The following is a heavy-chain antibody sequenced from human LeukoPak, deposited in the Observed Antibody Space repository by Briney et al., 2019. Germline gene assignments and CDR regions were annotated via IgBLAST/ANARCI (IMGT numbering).Heavy chain of an antibody. V-gene: IGHV1-2*02. CDR1: GYTFTGYY. D-gene: IGHD6-13*01. CDR3: ASGAAAGSWFDP. Sequence: GASVKVSCKASGYTFTGYYMHWVRQAPGQGLEWMGWINPNSAGTNYAQKFQGGVTMTRDTSISIVYMELSRLTSDDTAVYYCASGAAAGSWFDPWGQGTLVTVSS. CDR2: INPNSAGT. J-gene: IGHJ5*02.